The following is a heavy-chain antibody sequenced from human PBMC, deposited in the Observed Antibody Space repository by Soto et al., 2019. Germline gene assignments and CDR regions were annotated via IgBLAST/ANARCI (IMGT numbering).Heavy chain of an antibody. J-gene: IGHJ4*02. Sequence: SQTLSLTCAISGGRVSSSSVTWNWIRQSPSRGLEWLGRIYYRSNWYYEYAVSVRGRITINPDTSKNQFSLQLNSVTPEDTAVYYCARLAVAGTGYWGQGTLVTVSS. CDR2: IYYRSNWYY. V-gene: IGHV6-1*01. CDR3: ARLAVAGTGY. D-gene: IGHD6-19*01. CDR1: GGRVSSSSVT.